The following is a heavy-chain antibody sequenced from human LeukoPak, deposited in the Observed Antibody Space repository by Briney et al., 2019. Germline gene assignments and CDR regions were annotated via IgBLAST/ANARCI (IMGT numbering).Heavy chain of an antibody. Sequence: TGGSLRLSCAASGFTFSSYSMNWVREAPGKGLEWVSSISSSSSYIYYADSVKGRFTISRDNAKNSLYLQMNSLRAEDTAVYYCARVWRGSGSYYPWFDPWGQGTLVTVSS. J-gene: IGHJ5*02. CDR3: ARVWRGSGSYYPWFDP. V-gene: IGHV3-21*01. CDR2: ISSSSSYI. D-gene: IGHD3-10*01. CDR1: GFTFSSYS.